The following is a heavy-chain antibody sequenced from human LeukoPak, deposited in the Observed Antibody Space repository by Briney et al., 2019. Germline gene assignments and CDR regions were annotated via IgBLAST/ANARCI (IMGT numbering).Heavy chain of an antibody. Sequence: SVKVSCKASGGTFSSYAISRVRQAPGQGLEWMGGIIPIFGTANYAQKFQGRVTITADESTSTAYMELSSLRSEDTAVYYCARVLCSGGSCYYYYYMDVWGKGTTVTVSS. CDR3: ARVLCSGGSCYYYYYMDV. CDR2: IIPIFGTA. J-gene: IGHJ6*03. V-gene: IGHV1-69*01. D-gene: IGHD2-15*01. CDR1: GGTFSSYA.